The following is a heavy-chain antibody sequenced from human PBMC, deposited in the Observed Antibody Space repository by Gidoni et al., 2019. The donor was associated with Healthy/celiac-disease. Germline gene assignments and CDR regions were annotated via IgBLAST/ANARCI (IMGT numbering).Heavy chain of an antibody. V-gene: IGHV1-2*04. CDR3: AREDAKGWFDP. Sequence: QVQLVQAGAEVKKPGASVKVAGKASGYTFTGYYMHWVRQAPGQGLEWMGWINPNSGGTNYAQKFQVWVTMTRNTSISTAYMELSRLRSDDTAVYYCAREDAKGWFDPWGQGTLVTVSS. J-gene: IGHJ5*02. CDR1: GYTFTGYY. CDR2: INPNSGGT.